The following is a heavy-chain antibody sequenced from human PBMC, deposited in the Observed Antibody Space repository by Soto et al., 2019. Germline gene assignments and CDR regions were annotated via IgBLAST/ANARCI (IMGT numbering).Heavy chain of an antibody. D-gene: IGHD1-1*01. Sequence: GASVKVSCKASGGTFSSYAISWVRQAPGQGLEWMGGIIPIFGTANYAQKFQGRVTITADESTSTAYMELSSLRSEDTAVYYCARGRVWQPTPPYYYGMDVWGKGTTVTVSS. V-gene: IGHV1-69*13. CDR1: GGTFSSYA. J-gene: IGHJ6*04. CDR2: IIPIFGTA. CDR3: ARGRVWQPTPPYYYGMDV.